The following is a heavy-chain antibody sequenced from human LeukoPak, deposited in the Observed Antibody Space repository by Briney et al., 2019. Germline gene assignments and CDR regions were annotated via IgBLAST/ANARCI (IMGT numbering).Heavy chain of an antibody. V-gene: IGHV3-21*01. CDR3: ARSYMVGYITRAFDI. J-gene: IGHJ3*02. Sequence: GGSLRLSCAASGFTFSSYSMNWVRQAPGKRLEWVSSISSSSSYIYYADSLKGRFTISRDNADNSLYLHMNSLRVEDTAVYYCARSYMVGYITRAFDIWGQGTMVTVSS. D-gene: IGHD1-26*01. CDR2: ISSSSSYI. CDR1: GFTFSSYS.